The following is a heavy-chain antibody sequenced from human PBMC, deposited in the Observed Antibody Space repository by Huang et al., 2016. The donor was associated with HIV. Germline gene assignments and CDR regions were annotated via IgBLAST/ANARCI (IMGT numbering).Heavy chain of an antibody. CDR2: ISQSGTT. V-gene: IGHV4-34*01. CDR1: GGSFSRYY. J-gene: IGHJ6*02. Sequence: QGRLQQWGAGMLKPSETLSLTCAVYGGSFSRYYWTWVRQPPGRGLEWIGEISQSGTTNYNTSRESRVTISGDTSKNQFSLRLTSVTAADTATYCCARAPAGNDYSLYNYYGLDIWGQGTTVTVSS. CDR3: ARAPAGNDYSLYNYYGLDI. D-gene: IGHD2-15*01.